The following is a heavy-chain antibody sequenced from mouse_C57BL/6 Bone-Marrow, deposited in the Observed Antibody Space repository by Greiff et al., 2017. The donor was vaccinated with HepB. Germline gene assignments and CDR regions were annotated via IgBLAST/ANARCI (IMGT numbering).Heavy chain of an antibody. CDR3: ARSSYYSNYVGGYAMDY. CDR2: IYPCDSYT. D-gene: IGHD2-5*01. CDR1: GYTFTSYW. Sequence: QVQLQQPGAELVKPGASVKLSCKASGYTFTSYWMQWVKQRPGQGLEWIGEIYPCDSYTNYHQKFKGKATLTGDTSSSTAYMQLSSLTSEDSAVYYCARSSYYSNYVGGYAMDYWGQGTSVTVSS. V-gene: IGHV1-50*01. J-gene: IGHJ4*01.